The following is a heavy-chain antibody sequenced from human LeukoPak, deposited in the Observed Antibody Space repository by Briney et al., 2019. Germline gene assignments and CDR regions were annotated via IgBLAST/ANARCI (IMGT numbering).Heavy chain of an antibody. J-gene: IGHJ5*02. D-gene: IGHD6-19*01. CDR1: GGSISIYY. CDR3: ARDLGQIAVAGKGFDP. Sequence: SETLSLTCTVSGGSISIYYWSWVRQPAGKGLEWIGRIYTSGSTNYNPSLKSRVTMSVDPSKNQFSLKLSSVTAADTAVYYCARDLGQIAVAGKGFDPWGQGTLVTVSS. V-gene: IGHV4-4*07. CDR2: IYTSGST.